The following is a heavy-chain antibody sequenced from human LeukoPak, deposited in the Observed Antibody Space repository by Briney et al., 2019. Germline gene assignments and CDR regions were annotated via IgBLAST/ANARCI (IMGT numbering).Heavy chain of an antibody. CDR1: GFTFSSYG. Sequence: GGSLRLSCAASGFTFSSYGMSWVRQAPGDGREWVSAISGSGGSTYYADSVKGRFTISRDKAKNSLSLKVNSLSAEDTAVYYCARSRSGYYEDYWGQGTLVTVSS. J-gene: IGHJ4*02. D-gene: IGHD3-22*01. CDR2: ISGSGGST. CDR3: ARSRSGYYEDY. V-gene: IGHV3-23*01.